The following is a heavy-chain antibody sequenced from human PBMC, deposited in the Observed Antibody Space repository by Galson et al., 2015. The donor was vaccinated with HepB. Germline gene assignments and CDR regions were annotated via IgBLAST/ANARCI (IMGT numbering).Heavy chain of an antibody. CDR1: GFTFSDSC. V-gene: IGHV3-11*01. CDR3: ARAALGWFDP. Sequence: SLRLSCAASGFTFSDSCMSWIRQAPGKGLEWVSYICIGYSTIKYADSVKGRFTISRGNVKKSLYLQMNILRAEDTAVYYCARAALGWFDPWGQGTLVIVSS. J-gene: IGHJ5*02. CDR2: ICIGYSTI.